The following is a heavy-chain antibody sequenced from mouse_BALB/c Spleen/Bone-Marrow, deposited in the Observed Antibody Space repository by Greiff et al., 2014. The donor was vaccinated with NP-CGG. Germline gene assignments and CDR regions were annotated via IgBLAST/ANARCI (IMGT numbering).Heavy chain of an antibody. D-gene: IGHD2-9*01. CDR2: IDPANGNT. CDR3: TTYYGSRFTY. Sequence: EVQLQQSGAELVKPGASVKLSCTASGFNIKDTYMHWVKQRPEQGLEWIGRIDPANGNTKYDPKFQGKATITADTSSNTAYLQLSSLPSKDTAVYYCTTYYGSRFTYWGQGTLVTVSA. J-gene: IGHJ3*01. V-gene: IGHV14-3*02. CDR1: GFNIKDTY.